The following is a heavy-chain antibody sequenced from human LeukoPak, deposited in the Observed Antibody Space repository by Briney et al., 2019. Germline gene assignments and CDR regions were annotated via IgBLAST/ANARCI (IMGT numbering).Heavy chain of an antibody. CDR2: IHPEGNEK. V-gene: IGHV3-7*03. Sequence: GGSPRLSCAVSGFTFSKFWMSWVRQAPGRGLEWVANIHPEGNEKYHVESVKGRFTISRDNAKNLLFLQMNSLRAEDTAVYYCAKDPYDFWSGYFDYWGQGTLVTVSS. CDR3: AKDPYDFWSGYFDY. D-gene: IGHD3-3*01. J-gene: IGHJ4*02. CDR1: GFTFSKFW.